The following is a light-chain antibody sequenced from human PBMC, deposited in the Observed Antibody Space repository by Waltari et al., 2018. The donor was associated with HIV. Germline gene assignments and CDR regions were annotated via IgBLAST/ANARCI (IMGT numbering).Light chain of an antibody. J-gene: IGLJ3*02. CDR3: QTWDTGPWV. CDR2: LNSDGSH. V-gene: IGLV4-69*02. Sequence: QLILTQSPSASASLGAAVKLTCILSRGHSNYAIAWHKHQPEKGPRFLMKLNSDGSHSKGDGIPDRFSGSSSGAERYLTISSIQSEDEADYYCQTWDTGPWVFGGGTKLTVL. CDR1: RGHSNYA.